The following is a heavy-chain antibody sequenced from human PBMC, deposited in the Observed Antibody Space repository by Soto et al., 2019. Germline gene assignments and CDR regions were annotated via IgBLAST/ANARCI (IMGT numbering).Heavy chain of an antibody. D-gene: IGHD2-21*02. CDR2: ISAYNGNT. Sequence: QVQLVQSGAEVKKPGASVKVSCKASGYTFTSYGISWVRQAPGQGLEWMGWISAYNGNTNYAQKLQGRVTMTTDTSTSTAYMELRSRRSDDTAVYYCAIAYCGGDCYSDGWFDPWGQGTLVTVCS. V-gene: IGHV1-18*01. CDR3: AIAYCGGDCYSDGWFDP. CDR1: GYTFTSYG. J-gene: IGHJ5*02.